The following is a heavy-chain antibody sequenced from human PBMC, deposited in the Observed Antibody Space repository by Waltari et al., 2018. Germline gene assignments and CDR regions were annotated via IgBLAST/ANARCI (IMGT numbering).Heavy chain of an antibody. V-gene: IGHV3-48*01. CDR1: GSTFSSYS. CDR3: ARIVVVGRGYFDY. J-gene: IGHJ4*02. CDR2: ISSSSSTI. Sequence: EVQLVESGGGLVQPGGSLRLSCAASGSTFSSYSMNWVRQAPGKGLEWVSYISSSSSTIYYADSVKGRFTISRDNAKNSLYLQMNSLRAEDTAVYYCARIVVVGRGYFDYWGQGTLVTVSS. D-gene: IGHD2-21*01.